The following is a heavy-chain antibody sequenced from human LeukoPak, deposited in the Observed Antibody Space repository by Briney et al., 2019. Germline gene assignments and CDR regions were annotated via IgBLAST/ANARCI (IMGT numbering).Heavy chain of an antibody. CDR1: GFTFSSYA. J-gene: IGHJ4*02. V-gene: IGHV3-30*04. D-gene: IGHD6-13*01. CDR3: ARGGSSIAAAGWY. CDR2: ISYDGSSK. Sequence: PGRSLRLSCAASGFTFSSYAMHWVRQAPGKGLEWVAVISYDGSSKYYADSVKGRFTISRDNSKNTLYLQMNSLRAEDTAVYYCARGGSSIAAAGWYWGQGTLVAVSS.